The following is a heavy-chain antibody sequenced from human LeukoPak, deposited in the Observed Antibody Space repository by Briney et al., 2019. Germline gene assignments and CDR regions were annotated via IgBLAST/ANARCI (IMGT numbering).Heavy chain of an antibody. J-gene: IGHJ6*02. CDR1: GDSVSSNSAA. CDR2: TYYRSKWYN. Sequence: SQTLSLTCAISGDSVSSNSAAWNWIRQSPSRGLEWLGRTYYRSKWYNDYAVSVKSRITINPDTSQNQFSLQLNSVTPEDTAVYYCARDQSRQWLVPRYWYGMDVWGQGTTVTVSS. D-gene: IGHD6-19*01. CDR3: ARDQSRQWLVPRYWYGMDV. V-gene: IGHV6-1*01.